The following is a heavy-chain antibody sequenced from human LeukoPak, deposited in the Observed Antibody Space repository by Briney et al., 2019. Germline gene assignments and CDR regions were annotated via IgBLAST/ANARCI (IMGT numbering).Heavy chain of an antibody. J-gene: IGHJ6*04. V-gene: IGHV3-48*03. D-gene: IGHD3-10*02. CDR2: ISSSGSTI. CDR3: AELGITMIGGV. Sequence: GGSLRLSCAASGFSFSSYEMNWVRQAPRKGLEWVSYISSSGSTIYYADSVKGRYTISRDNAKNSLYLQMNSLRAEDTAVYYCAELGITMIGGVWGKGTTVTISS. CDR1: GFSFSSYE.